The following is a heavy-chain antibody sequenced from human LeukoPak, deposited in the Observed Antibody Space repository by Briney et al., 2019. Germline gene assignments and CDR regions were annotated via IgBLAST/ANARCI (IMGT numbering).Heavy chain of an antibody. J-gene: IGHJ4*02. D-gene: IGHD1-14*01. Sequence: RPSETLSLTRTVSGYSISSGYYWGWIRQPPGKGLEWVGSIYPSGSTYYNPSLKSRVTISVDTSKNQFSLKLSSVTAADTAVYYCARVAGKTIDYWGQGTLVTVSS. V-gene: IGHV4-38-2*02. CDR1: GYSISSGYY. CDR3: ARVAGKTIDY. CDR2: IYPSGST.